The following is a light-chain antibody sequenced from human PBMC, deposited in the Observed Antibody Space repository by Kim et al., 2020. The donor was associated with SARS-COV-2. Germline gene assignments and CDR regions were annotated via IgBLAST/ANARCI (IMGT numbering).Light chain of an antibody. Sequence: SYELTQPPSVSVSPGQTASITCSGDKLGDKYASWYHQKPGQSPVLVIYQDTKRPSGIPERFSGSNSGNTATLTISGTQAMDEADYYCQAWDSITVVFGGGTQLTV. CDR2: QDT. J-gene: IGLJ2*01. CDR3: QAWDSITVV. V-gene: IGLV3-1*01. CDR1: KLGDKY.